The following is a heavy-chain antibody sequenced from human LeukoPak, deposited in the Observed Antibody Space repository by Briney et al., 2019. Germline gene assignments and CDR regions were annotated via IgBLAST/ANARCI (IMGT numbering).Heavy chain of an antibody. Sequence: GGSLRLSCAASGFTFSYYAMSWVRQAPGKGLEWVSVISTSGANTYYADSVKGRFTISRDNSKNTLYLQMNSLRAEDTAVYYCARELYCGGDCYAFDYWGQGTLVTVSS. CDR2: ISTSGANT. D-gene: IGHD2-21*02. CDR3: ARELYCGGDCYAFDY. V-gene: IGHV3-23*01. J-gene: IGHJ4*02. CDR1: GFTFSYYA.